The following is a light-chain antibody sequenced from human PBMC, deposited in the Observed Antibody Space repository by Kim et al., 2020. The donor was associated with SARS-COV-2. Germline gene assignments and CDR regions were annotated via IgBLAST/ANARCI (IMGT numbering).Light chain of an antibody. J-gene: IGKJ2*01. CDR1: QSDSSSY. CDR3: QQYGSSPYT. V-gene: IGKV3-20*01. Sequence: LSPVERATLSCRASQSDSSSYLAWYKQKPGQAPRLLIYGASSRATGIPDRFSGSGSGTDFTLTISRLEPEDFAVYYCQQYGSSPYTFGQGTKLEI. CDR2: GAS.